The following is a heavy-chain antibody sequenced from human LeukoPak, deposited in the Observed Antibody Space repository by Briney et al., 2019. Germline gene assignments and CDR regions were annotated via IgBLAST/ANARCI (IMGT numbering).Heavy chain of an antibody. CDR2: IYWNDDK. D-gene: IGHD3-10*01. Sequence: ESGPTLVKPTQTLTLTCTFSGFSLSTSGVGVGWIRQPPGKALECLALIYWNDDKRYSPSLKSRLTITKGTSKNQVVLAMTNVDPVDTGTYYCAHSHPAIITAVHRHFDYWGQGTLVTVSS. J-gene: IGHJ4*02. CDR1: GFSLSTSGVG. V-gene: IGHV2-5*01. CDR3: AHSHPAIITAVHRHFDY.